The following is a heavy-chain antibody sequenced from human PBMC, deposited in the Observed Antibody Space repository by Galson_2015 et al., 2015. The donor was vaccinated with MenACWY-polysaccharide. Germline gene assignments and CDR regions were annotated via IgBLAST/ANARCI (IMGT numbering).Heavy chain of an antibody. CDR1: GFTFSSYG. V-gene: IGHV3-30*18. CDR2: ISYDGSNK. J-gene: IGHJ5*02. Sequence: SLRLSCAASGFTFSSYGMHWVRQAPGKGLEWVAVISYDGSNKYYADSVKGRFTISRDNSKNTLYLQMNSLRAEDTAVYYCAKPWVRTVTMVRGVIHHNWFDPWGQGTLVTVSS. D-gene: IGHD3-10*01. CDR3: AKPWVRTVTMVRGVIHHNWFDP.